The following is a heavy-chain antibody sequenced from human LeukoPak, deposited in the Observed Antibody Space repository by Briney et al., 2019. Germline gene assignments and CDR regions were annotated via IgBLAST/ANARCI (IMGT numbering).Heavy chain of an antibody. V-gene: IGHV4-4*02. CDR2: IYHSGTT. D-gene: IGHD1-26*01. CDR1: GGSLTSSHW. CDR3: ARGRSGTFSSGGFDP. Sequence: KPSETLSLTCAISGGSLTSSHWWSWVRQPPGKGLEWIGEIYHSGTTNYNPSLKSRVTMSVDKSKTQFSLKLSSVTAADTAVYYCARGRSGTFSSGGFDPWGQGTLVTVSS. J-gene: IGHJ5*02.